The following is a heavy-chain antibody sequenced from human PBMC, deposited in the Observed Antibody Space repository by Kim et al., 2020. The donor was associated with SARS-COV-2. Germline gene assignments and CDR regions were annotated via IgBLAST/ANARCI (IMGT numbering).Heavy chain of an antibody. Sequence: GESLKISCKVSGYIFTYYWISWLRQMPGKGREWVGSIDPSDPYTKYSPSLEGHVTISADKSINTAFLQWSSLKASDTAIYYCARLGPGSLDRWYFDLWGRGTLVTVSS. D-gene: IGHD6-6*01. CDR2: IDPSDPYT. CDR3: ARLGPGSLDRWYFDL. V-gene: IGHV5-10-1*01. J-gene: IGHJ2*01. CDR1: GYIFTYYW.